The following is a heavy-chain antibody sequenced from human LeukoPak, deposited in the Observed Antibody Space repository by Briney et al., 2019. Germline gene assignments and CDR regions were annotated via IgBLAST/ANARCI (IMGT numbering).Heavy chain of an antibody. Sequence: ASVKVSCKASGGTFSSYAISWVRQAPGQGLEWMGWMNPNSGNTGYAQKFQGRVTMTRNTSISTAYMELSSLRSEDTAVYYCAITTDYYYYGMDVWGQGTTVTVSS. CDR3: AITTDYYYYGMDV. V-gene: IGHV1-8*02. D-gene: IGHD4-11*01. CDR2: MNPNSGNT. J-gene: IGHJ6*02. CDR1: GGTFSSYA.